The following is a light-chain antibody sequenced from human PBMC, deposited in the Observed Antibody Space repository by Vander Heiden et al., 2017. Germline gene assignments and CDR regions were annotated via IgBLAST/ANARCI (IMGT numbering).Light chain of an antibody. CDR3: MQALQTPRT. CDR2: LGS. V-gene: IGKV2-28*01. J-gene: IGKJ2*01. CDR1: HTLLHSNGYNY. Sequence: DIVMTQSPLSLPVTPGEPASTACRSSHTLLHSNGYNYLDWYLQKPGQSPQLLIYLGSNRASGVPDRFSGSGSGTDFTLKISRVEAEDVGVYYCMQALQTPRTFGQGTKLEIK.